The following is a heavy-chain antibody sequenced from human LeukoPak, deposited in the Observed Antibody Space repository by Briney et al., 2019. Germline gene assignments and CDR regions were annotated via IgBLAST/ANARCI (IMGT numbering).Heavy chain of an antibody. D-gene: IGHD3-22*01. J-gene: IGHJ3*02. V-gene: IGHV3-23*01. Sequence: GGSLRLSCAASGFTISSYAMSWVRQAPGKGLEWVSAISGSGGSTYYADSVKGRFTISRDNSKNTLYLQMNSLRAEDTAVYYCAKVRLDSSGYPLDAFDIWGQGTMVTVSS. CDR3: AKVRLDSSGYPLDAFDI. CDR1: GFTISSYA. CDR2: ISGSGGST.